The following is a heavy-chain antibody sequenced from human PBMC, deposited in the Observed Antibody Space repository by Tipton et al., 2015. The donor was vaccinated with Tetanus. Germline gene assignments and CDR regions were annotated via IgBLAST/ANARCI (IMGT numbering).Heavy chain of an antibody. D-gene: IGHD4-11*01. CDR2: INHSGKP. CDR3: ARDINCASDY. Sequence: LRLSCAVSGGSFRGYSWSWVRQPPGKGLEWIGEINHSGKPTYNPSLKSRVTMSLDTSNHHFSLSLSSVTAADTAVYYCARDINCASDYWGQGTLVTVSS. V-gene: IGHV4-34*01. CDR1: GGSFRGYS. J-gene: IGHJ4*02.